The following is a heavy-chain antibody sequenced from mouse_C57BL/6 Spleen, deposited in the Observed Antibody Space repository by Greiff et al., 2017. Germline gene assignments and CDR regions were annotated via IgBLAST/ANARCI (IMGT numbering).Heavy chain of an antibody. Sequence: EVQVVESGGGLVKPGGSLKLSCAASGFTFSDYGMHWVRQAPEKGLEWVAYISSGSSTTYYADTVKGRFTISRDNAKNTLFLQMTSLRSEDTAIYYCAMPQRKDYYAMDYWGQGTSVTVSS. CDR2: ISSGSSTT. D-gene: IGHD6-1*01. CDR3: AMPQRKDYYAMDY. J-gene: IGHJ4*01. CDR1: GFTFSDYG. V-gene: IGHV5-17*01.